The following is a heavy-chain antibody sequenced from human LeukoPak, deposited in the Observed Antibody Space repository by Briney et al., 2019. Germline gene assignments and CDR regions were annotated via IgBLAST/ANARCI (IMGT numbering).Heavy chain of an antibody. Sequence: SVTVSCTASDYTFNNYAISWVRQAPGQGLEWMGGIIPIFGTANYAQKFQGRVTITADESTSTAYMELSSLRSEDTAVYYCARAHVAGTYYFDYWGQGTLVTVSS. V-gene: IGHV1-69*13. CDR3: ARAHVAGTYYFDY. CDR2: IIPIFGTA. J-gene: IGHJ4*02. CDR1: DYTFNNYA. D-gene: IGHD6-19*01.